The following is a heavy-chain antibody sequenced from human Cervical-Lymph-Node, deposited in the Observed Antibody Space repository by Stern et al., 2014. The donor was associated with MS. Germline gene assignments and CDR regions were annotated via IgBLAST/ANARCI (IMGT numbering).Heavy chain of an antibody. CDR1: GSTFSSYD. V-gene: IGHV3-13*01. CDR2: IGSGGDT. J-gene: IGHJ2*01. D-gene: IGHD6-6*01. Sequence: EVQLLESGGVLVQPGGSLRLSCAASGSTFSSYDMHWVRQATGKRLEWVSAIGSGGDTYYSGSVKGRFTISRENAKNSLYLQMNSLRAGDTAVYYCAREVEDSRSSGWHFDLWGRGTLVTVSS. CDR3: AREVEDSRSSGWHFDL.